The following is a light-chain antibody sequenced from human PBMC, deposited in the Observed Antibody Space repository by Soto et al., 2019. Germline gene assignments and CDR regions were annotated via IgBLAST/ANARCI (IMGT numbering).Light chain of an antibody. CDR2: DAS. V-gene: IGKV3-20*01. CDR3: QQYGSSSYT. Sequence: EIVLTQSPVTLSLSPGERATLSCRASQSVSSSYLAWYQQKPGQAPRLLIYDASSRATGIPDRFSGSGSGTDFTLTISRLEPEDFAVYYCQQYGSSSYTFGQGTKLEIK. J-gene: IGKJ2*01. CDR1: QSVSSSY.